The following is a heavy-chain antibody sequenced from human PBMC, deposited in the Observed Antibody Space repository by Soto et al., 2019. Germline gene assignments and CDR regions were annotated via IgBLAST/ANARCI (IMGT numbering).Heavy chain of an antibody. D-gene: IGHD5-12*01. CDR3: AAYSGYDYFQPIDY. J-gene: IGHJ4*02. CDR1: GGSISSYY. Sequence: SETLSLTCTVSGGSISSYYWSWIRQPPGKGLEWIGYIYYSGSTNYNPSLKSRVTISVDTSKNQFSLKLSSVTAADTAVYYCAAYSGYDYFQPIDYWGQGTLVTVSS. V-gene: IGHV4-59*01. CDR2: IYYSGST.